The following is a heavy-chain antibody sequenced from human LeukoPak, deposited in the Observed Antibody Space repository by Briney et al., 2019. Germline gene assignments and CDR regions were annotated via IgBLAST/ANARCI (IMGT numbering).Heavy chain of an antibody. J-gene: IGHJ6*03. D-gene: IGHD3-10*01. CDR1: GGTFSSYA. Sequence: ASVKVSCKASGGTFSSYAISWVRQAPGQGLEWMGRIIPIFGTANYAQKFQGRVTITADKSTSTAYMRLGSLRSEDTAVYYCARVYGSGSYHDYYYYYMDVWGKGTTVTVSS. V-gene: IGHV1-69*06. CDR2: IIPIFGTA. CDR3: ARVYGSGSYHDYYYYYMDV.